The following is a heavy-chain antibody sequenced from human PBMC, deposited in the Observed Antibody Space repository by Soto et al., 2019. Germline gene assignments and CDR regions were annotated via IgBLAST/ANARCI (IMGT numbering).Heavy chain of an antibody. CDR3: VVTILKGMVRGTDHAFDI. V-gene: IGHV4-4*02. D-gene: IGHD3-10*01. CDR2: IYHSGST. Sequence: PLETLSLTCAVSGGSISSSNWWSWVRQPPGKGLEWIGEIYHSGSTNYNPSLKSRVTISVDKSKNQFSLKLSSVTAADTAVYYCVVTILKGMVRGTDHAFDIWGQGTMVTVSS. CDR1: GGSISSSNW. J-gene: IGHJ3*02.